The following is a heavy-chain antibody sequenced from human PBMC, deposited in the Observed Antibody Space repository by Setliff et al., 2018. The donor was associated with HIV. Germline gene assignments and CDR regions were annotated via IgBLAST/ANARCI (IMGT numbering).Heavy chain of an antibody. V-gene: IGHV1-2*02. D-gene: IGHD3-10*01. J-gene: IGHJ4*02. Sequence: VASVKVSCKASGYKVSDYSMHWVRQGPGQGLEWMGWINPTTGGTNYAQKFHDRVTMTRDSSNTTVYMEMSSLTSDDTAIENCARDHSGSLFDYWGQGTLVPFSS. CDR2: INPTTGGT. CDR1: GYKVSDYS. CDR3: ARDHSGSLFDY.